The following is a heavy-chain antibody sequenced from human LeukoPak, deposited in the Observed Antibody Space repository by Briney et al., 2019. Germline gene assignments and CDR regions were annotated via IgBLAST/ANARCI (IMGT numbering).Heavy chain of an antibody. CDR1: GFTFDDYG. D-gene: IGHD6-13*01. Sequence: PGGSLRLSCAASGFTFDDYGMSWVRQAPGKGLEWVSGINWNGGSTGYADSVKGRFTISRDNAKNSLYLQMNSLRAEDTALYHCARDLRAAAEFWFDPWGQGTLVTVSS. V-gene: IGHV3-20*01. CDR2: INWNGGST. CDR3: ARDLRAAAEFWFDP. J-gene: IGHJ5*02.